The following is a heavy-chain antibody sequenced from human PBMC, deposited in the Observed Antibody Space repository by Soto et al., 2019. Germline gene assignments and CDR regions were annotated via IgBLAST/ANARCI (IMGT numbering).Heavy chain of an antibody. D-gene: IGHD6-13*01. J-gene: IGHJ1*01. CDR1: GFTFSSYA. CDR3: ARDPLSTGYSSSLVGHFQH. V-gene: IGHV3-30-3*01. CDR2: ISYDGSNK. Sequence: QVQLVESGGGVVQPGRSLRLSCAASGFTFSSYAMHWVRQAPGKGLEWVAVISYDGSNKYYADSVKGRFTISRDNSKNTLYLQMNSLRAEDTAVYCCARDPLSTGYSSSLVGHFQHWGQGTLVTVSS.